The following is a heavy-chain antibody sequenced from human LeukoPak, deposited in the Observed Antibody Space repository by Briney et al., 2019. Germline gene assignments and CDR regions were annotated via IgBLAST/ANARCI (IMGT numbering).Heavy chain of an antibody. Sequence: ASVKVSCKASGYTFAGYYMHWVRQAPGQGLEWMGRINPNSGGTNYAQKFQGRVTMTRDTSISTAYMELSRLRSDDTAVYYCASSGYYDSSGYGFDYWGQGTLVTVSS. CDR3: ASSGYYDSSGYGFDY. J-gene: IGHJ4*02. V-gene: IGHV1-2*06. CDR1: GYTFAGYY. CDR2: INPNSGGT. D-gene: IGHD3-22*01.